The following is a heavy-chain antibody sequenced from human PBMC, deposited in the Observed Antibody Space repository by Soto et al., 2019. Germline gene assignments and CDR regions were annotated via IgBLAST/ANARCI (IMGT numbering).Heavy chain of an antibody. Sequence: QLQLQESGSGLVKPSQTLSLTCAVSGGSISSGGYSWSWIRQPPGKGLEWIGYIYHSGSTYYNPSLKSRVTISVDRSKNQFSLKLSSVTAADTAVYYCAREQMYSSSWRSGFDYWGQGTLVTVSS. CDR1: GGSISSGGYS. V-gene: IGHV4-30-2*01. CDR2: IYHSGST. J-gene: IGHJ4*02. CDR3: AREQMYSSSWRSGFDY. D-gene: IGHD6-13*01.